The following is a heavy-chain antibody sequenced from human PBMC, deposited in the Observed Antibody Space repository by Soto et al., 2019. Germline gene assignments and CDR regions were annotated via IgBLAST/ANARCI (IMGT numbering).Heavy chain of an antibody. D-gene: IGHD6-13*01. CDR3: ARVVGSSWYGLYNWFDP. CDR1: GGTFSSYA. Sequence: GASVKVSCKASGGTFSSYAISWVRQAPGQGLEWMGGIIPIFGTANYAQKFQGRVTITADESTSTAYMELSSLRSEDTAVYYCARVVGSSWYGLYNWFDPWGQGTLVTVSS. V-gene: IGHV1-69*13. J-gene: IGHJ5*02. CDR2: IIPIFGTA.